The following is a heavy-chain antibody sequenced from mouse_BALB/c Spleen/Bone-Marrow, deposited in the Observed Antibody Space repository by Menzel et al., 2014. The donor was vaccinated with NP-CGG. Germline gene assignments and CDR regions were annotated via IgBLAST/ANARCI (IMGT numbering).Heavy chain of an antibody. CDR2: IYPGGGYT. V-gene: IGHV1-63*02. Sequence: QVQLQQPGAELVRPGTSVKISCKASGYTFTNYWLGWVKQRPGHGLEWIGDIYPGGGYTNYNEKFKGKATLTADTSSSPAYMQLSSLTSEASAVYCCGREVRRYFDVWGAGTTVTVSS. D-gene: IGHD2-14*01. CDR3: GREVRRYFDV. J-gene: IGHJ1*01. CDR1: GYTFTNYW.